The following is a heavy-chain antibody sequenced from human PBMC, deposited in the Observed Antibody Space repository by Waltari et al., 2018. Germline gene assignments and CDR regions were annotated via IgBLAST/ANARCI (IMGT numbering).Heavy chain of an antibody. CDR2: INPNSGGT. D-gene: IGHD6-19*01. CDR3: ARGSYSSGWYS. V-gene: IGHV1-2*02. J-gene: IGHJ4*02. Sequence: QVQLVQSGAEVKKPGASVKVSCKASGYTFTGYYMYWVRQAPGQGLEWMGWINPNSGGTNYAQKCQGRVTMTRDTAISTAYMELSRLRSDDTAVYYCARGSYSSGWYSWGQGTLVTVSS. CDR1: GYTFTGYY.